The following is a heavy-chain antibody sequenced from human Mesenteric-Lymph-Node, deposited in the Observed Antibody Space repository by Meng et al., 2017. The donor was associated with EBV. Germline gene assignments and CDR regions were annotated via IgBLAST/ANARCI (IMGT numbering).Heavy chain of an antibody. V-gene: IGHV1-69*06. D-gene: IGHD6-19*01. J-gene: IGHJ4*02. Sequence: QVEVGQSGAVVKKPGSSVEVSCKASGGTFSTYAISWVRQAPGQGLEWMGGIVPIFGTTNYAQKFQGKVTITADKSTNTAYMELSSLTSEDTAVYYCARGGLAVTGISAHPLYFDYWGQGTLVTVSS. CDR1: GGTFSTYA. CDR3: ARGGLAVTGISAHPLYFDY. CDR2: IVPIFGTT.